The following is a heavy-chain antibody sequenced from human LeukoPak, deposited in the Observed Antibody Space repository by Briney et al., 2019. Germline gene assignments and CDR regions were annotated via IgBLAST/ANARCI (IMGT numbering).Heavy chain of an antibody. Sequence: PSETLSLTCTVSGGSISSSSYYWGWIRQHPGKGLEWIGYIYYSGSTYYNPSLKSRVTISVDTSKNQFSLKLSSVTAADTAVYYCARASTYYYGSGEAAVDYWGQGTLVTVSS. CDR2: IYYSGST. CDR3: ARASTYYYGSGEAAVDY. D-gene: IGHD3-10*01. CDR1: GGSISSSSYY. J-gene: IGHJ4*02. V-gene: IGHV4-31*03.